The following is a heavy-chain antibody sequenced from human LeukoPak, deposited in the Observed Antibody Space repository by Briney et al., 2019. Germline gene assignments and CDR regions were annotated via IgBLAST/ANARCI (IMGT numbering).Heavy chain of an antibody. D-gene: IGHD3-22*01. V-gene: IGHV1-69*13. CDR1: GSTFSSYA. Sequence: GASVKVSCKASGSTFSSYAISWARQAPGQGLEWMGGIIPIFGTANYAQKFQGRVTITADESTSTAYMELSSLRSEDTAVYYCARANDSSGYYYYNSYYFDYWGQGTLVTVSS. CDR3: ARANDSSGYYYYNSYYFDY. J-gene: IGHJ4*02. CDR2: IIPIFGTA.